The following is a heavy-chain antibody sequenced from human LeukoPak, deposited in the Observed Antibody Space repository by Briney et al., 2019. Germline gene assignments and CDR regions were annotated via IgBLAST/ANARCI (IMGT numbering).Heavy chain of an antibody. J-gene: IGHJ1*01. CDR3: ARAPSEIGGYYPEYFRH. V-gene: IGHV3-74*01. Sequence: GGSLRLSCAASGFTFSSYWMHWVRQAPGKGLVWVSRIKSDGSTNYADSVKGRFTISRDNAKNTLSLQMNSRRAEDTGVYYCARAPSEIGGYYPEYFRHWGQGTLVTVSS. D-gene: IGHD3-22*01. CDR2: IKSDGST. CDR1: GFTFSSYW.